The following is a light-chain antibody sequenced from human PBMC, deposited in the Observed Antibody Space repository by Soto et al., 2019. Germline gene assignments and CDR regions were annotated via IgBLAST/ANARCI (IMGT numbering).Light chain of an antibody. CDR2: RNN. J-gene: IGLJ2*01. CDR1: SSNIGSNY. Sequence: QSVLTQPPSASGTPGQRVTISCSGGSSNIGSNYVFWYQQLPGTAPKLLMSRNNKRPSGVPDRFSGSKSGTSGALAISGLRSEDEAEYYCAAWDDSLSAVVFGGGTKLTVL. CDR3: AAWDDSLSAVV. V-gene: IGLV1-47*01.